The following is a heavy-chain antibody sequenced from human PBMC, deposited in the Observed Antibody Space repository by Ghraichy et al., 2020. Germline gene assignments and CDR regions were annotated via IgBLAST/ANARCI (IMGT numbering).Heavy chain of an antibody. V-gene: IGHV4-34*01. CDR3: ARRRNPYYYDSRIGWFDP. CDR1: GGSLSGYY. CDR2: INHSGST. Sequence: SETLSLTCAVYGGSLSGYYWSWIRHPPGKGLEWIGEINHSGSTNYNPSLKSRITISVDTSKNQFSLKLSSVTAADTAVYYCARRRNPYYYDSRIGWFDPWGQGTLVTVSS. J-gene: IGHJ5*02. D-gene: IGHD3-22*01.